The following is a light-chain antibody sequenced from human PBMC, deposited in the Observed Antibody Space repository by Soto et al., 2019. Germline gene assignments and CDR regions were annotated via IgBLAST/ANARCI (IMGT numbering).Light chain of an antibody. CDR1: SSDVGGYNY. Sequence: QAVLTQPASVSGSPGQSITISCTGTSSDVGGYNYVSWYQHHPGKAPKVMIYEVSNRPSGVSNRFSGSKSGNTASLTISGLQAEDEAVYYCSSYTSSSTLFGGGTKLTVL. J-gene: IGLJ2*01. CDR2: EVS. V-gene: IGLV2-14*01. CDR3: SSYTSSSTL.